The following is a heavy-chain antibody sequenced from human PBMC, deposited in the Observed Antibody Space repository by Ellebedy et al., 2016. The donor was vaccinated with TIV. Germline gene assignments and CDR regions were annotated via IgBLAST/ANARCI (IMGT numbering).Heavy chain of an antibody. J-gene: IGHJ4*02. CDR2: INPNSGGT. Sequence: AASVKVSCKASGYTFTGYYMHWVRQAPGQGLEWMGWINPNSGGTNYAQKFQGRVTMTRDTSISTAYMELSRLRSDDTAVYYCARDYYYGSGRYFDYWGQGTLVTVSS. V-gene: IGHV1-2*02. CDR3: ARDYYYGSGRYFDY. CDR1: GYTFTGYY. D-gene: IGHD3-10*01.